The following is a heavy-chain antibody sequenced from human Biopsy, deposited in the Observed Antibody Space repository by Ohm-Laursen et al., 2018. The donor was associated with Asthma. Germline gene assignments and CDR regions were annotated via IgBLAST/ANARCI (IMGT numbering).Heavy chain of an antibody. Sequence: SLRLSCAASGFTFSTYGMHWVRQAPGKGLEWVAVISYDGFNKDYGDSVKGRFTISRDNSKNTMYLEMNSLRAEDTAVYYCAKFRVAVAAVFHYWGQGALVTASS. CDR3: AKFRVAVAAVFHY. D-gene: IGHD6-19*01. CDR1: GFTFSTYG. J-gene: IGHJ4*02. V-gene: IGHV3-30*18. CDR2: ISYDGFNK.